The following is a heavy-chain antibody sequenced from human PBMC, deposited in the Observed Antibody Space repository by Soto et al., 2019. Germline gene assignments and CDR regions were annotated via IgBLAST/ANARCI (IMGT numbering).Heavy chain of an antibody. J-gene: IGHJ6*02. CDR2: IYYSGST. D-gene: IGHD1-26*01. CDR3: ARDHVGGSYYFYYYGMDV. Sequence: PSETLSLTCTVSGGSISSGGYYWSWIRQHPGKGLEWIGYIYYSGSTYYNPSLKSRVTMSVDTSENQFSLRLSSVTAADTAVYYCARDHVGGSYYFYYYGMDVRGQGTTVTVSS. CDR1: GGSISSGGYY. V-gene: IGHV4-31*03.